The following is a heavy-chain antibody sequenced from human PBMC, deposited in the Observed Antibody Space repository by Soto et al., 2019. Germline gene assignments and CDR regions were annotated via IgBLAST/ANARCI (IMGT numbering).Heavy chain of an antibody. J-gene: IGHJ3*01. CDR3: ARPLGYCSSSSCPNDAFDL. V-gene: IGHV3-33*01. CDR2: IWYDGSNK. CDR1: GFTFSSYG. D-gene: IGHD2-2*03. Sequence: QVQLVESGGGVVQPGRSLRLSCAASGFTFSSYGMHWVRQAPGKGLEWVAVIWYDGSNKYYADSVKGRFTISRDNSKNTLYLQMNSLRAEDTAVYYCARPLGYCSSSSCPNDAFDLWGQGTMVTVSS.